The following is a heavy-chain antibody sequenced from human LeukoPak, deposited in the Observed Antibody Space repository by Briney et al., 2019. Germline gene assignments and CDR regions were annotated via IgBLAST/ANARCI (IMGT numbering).Heavy chain of an antibody. D-gene: IGHD6-13*01. J-gene: IGHJ4*02. CDR3: ARDSDFDY. CDR2: MNPNSGNT. CDR1: GYTFASYD. V-gene: IGHV1-8*03. Sequence: ASVKVSCKASGYTFASYDINWVRQATGQGLEWMGWMNPNSGNTGYAQKFQGRVTITRNTSISTAYMELSSVGSEVTAVYYCARDSDFDYWGQGTLVTVSS.